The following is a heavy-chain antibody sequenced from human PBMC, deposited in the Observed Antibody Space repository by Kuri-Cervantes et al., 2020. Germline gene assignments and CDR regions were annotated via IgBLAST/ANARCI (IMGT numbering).Heavy chain of an antibody. CDR1: GGSISSSSYY. D-gene: IGHD3-16*01. J-gene: IGHJ6*02. Sequence: SETLSLTCTVSGGSISSSSYYWGWIRQPPGKGLEWIGSIYYSGSTYYNPSLKSRVTISVDTSKNQFSLKLSSVTAADTAVYYCARGPRFYYYGMDVWGQGTTVTVS. CDR3: ARGPRFYYYGMDV. V-gene: IGHV4-39*07. CDR2: IYYSGST.